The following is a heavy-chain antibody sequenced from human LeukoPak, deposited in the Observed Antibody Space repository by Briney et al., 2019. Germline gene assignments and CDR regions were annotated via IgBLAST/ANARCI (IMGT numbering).Heavy chain of an antibody. D-gene: IGHD6-13*01. CDR1: GYTFTSYG. V-gene: IGHV1-18*01. CDR2: ISAYNGNT. CDR3: ARTIGIAAAGTEGAVVYYYYYMDV. J-gene: IGHJ6*03. Sequence: ASVKVSCKASGYTFTSYGISWVRQAPGQGLEWMGWISAYNGNTNYAQKFQGRVTITADKSTSTAYMELSSLRSEDTAVYYCARTIGIAAAGTEGAVVYYYYYMDVWGKGTTVTVSS.